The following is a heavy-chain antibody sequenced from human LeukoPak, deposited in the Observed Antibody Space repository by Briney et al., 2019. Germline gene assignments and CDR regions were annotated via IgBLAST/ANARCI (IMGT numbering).Heavy chain of an antibody. CDR1: GFTFSSYG. J-gene: IGHJ4*02. CDR3: ARTYSRESGYDFVFHY. CDR2: ISYAGKNI. V-gene: IGHV3-33*01. Sequence: GGSLRLSCAASGFTFSSYGMHWVRQAPGKGLEWVAAISYAGKNIHYVDSVKGRFTISRDSSKSTVYLQMNSLRAEDTAVYYCARTYSRESGYDFVFHYWGQGTLVTVSS. D-gene: IGHD5-12*01.